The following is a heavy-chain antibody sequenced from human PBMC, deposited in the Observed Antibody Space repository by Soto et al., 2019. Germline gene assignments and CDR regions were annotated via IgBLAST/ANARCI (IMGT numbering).Heavy chain of an antibody. D-gene: IGHD3-22*01. CDR3: VRHEADYDVTGPGGMDV. Sequence: ESLKISCKGSGHDFTSSWIGWVRQMPGKGLEWMGVIYIGDSDTRYSPSFQGHVTISADKTISTAYLQWSSLKASDTAMYYCVRHEADYDVTGPGGMDVWGQGTTVTVSS. CDR1: GHDFTSSW. J-gene: IGHJ6*02. CDR2: IYIGDSDT. V-gene: IGHV5-51*01.